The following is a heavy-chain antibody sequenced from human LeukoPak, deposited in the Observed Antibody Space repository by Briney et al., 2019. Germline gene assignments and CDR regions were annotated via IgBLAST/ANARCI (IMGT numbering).Heavy chain of an antibody. CDR1: GYSIISTDW. J-gene: IGHJ4*02. CDR3: ARQCSSTSCYGTPIFDY. V-gene: IGHV4-28*01. Sequence: PSETLSLTCAVSGYSIISTDWWGWIRQPPGKGLEWIGYIFYSGGTYYNPSLKSRVTISTSKNRFSLRLSSVTAADTAVYYCARQCSSTSCYGTPIFDYWGQGILVTVSS. CDR2: IFYSGGT. D-gene: IGHD2-2*01.